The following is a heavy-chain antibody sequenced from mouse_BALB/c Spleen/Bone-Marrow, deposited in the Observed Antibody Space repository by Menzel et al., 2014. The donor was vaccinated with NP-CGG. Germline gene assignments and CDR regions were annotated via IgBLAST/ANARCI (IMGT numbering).Heavy chain of an antibody. CDR1: GDSITSGY. D-gene: IGHD2-14*01. Sequence: EVQLQQSGPSLVKPSQTLSLTCSVTGDSITSGYWNWIRKFPGNKLKYMGYISYSGSTYYNPSLKSRISITRDTSKNQYYLQLNSVTTEDTATYYCARRKVRLWAMDYWGQGTSVTVSS. J-gene: IGHJ4*01. CDR2: ISYSGST. CDR3: ARRKVRLWAMDY. V-gene: IGHV3-8*02.